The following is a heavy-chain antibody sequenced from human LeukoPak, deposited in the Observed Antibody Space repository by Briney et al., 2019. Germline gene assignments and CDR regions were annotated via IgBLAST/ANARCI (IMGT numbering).Heavy chain of an antibody. J-gene: IGHJ5*02. CDR3: ARVVYSTAGYWFDP. Sequence: EPSETLSLTCAVSGGSISSSNWWSWVRQPPGKGLEWIGEIYHSGSTNYNPSLKSRVTISVDKSKNQFSLKLSSVTAADTAVYYCARVVYSTAGYWFDPWGQGTLVTVSS. CDR1: GGSISSSNW. CDR2: IYHSGST. V-gene: IGHV4-4*02. D-gene: IGHD6-13*01.